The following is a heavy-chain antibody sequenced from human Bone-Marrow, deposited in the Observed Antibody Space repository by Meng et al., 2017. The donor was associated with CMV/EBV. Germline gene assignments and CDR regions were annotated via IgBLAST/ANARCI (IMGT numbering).Heavy chain of an antibody. CDR2: LIPMLDMT. D-gene: IGHD1-1*01. Sequence: KASGCTFSSYAISWVRQAPGQGLEWMGGLIPMLDMTDYARKFQGRVTITADRSTSTAYMELSSLRFEDTAVYYCARGLEPRFTYFDPWGQGTLVTVSS. CDR1: GCTFSSYA. J-gene: IGHJ5*02. V-gene: IGHV1-69*10. CDR3: ARGLEPRFTYFDP.